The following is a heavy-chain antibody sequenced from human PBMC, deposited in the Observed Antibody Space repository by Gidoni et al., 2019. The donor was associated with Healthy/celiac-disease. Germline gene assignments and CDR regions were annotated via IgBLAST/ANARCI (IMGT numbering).Heavy chain of an antibody. CDR1: GFTFSSYA. CDR2: ISGSGGST. Sequence: EVQLLESGGGLVQPGGSLRLSCAASGFTFSSYAMSWVRQAPGKGLAWVSAISGSGGSTYYADSVKGRFTISRDNSKNTLYLQMNSLRAEDTAVYYCAKDISYDSSGRDAFDIWGQGTMVTVSS. J-gene: IGHJ3*02. D-gene: IGHD3-22*01. CDR3: AKDISYDSSGRDAFDI. V-gene: IGHV3-23*01.